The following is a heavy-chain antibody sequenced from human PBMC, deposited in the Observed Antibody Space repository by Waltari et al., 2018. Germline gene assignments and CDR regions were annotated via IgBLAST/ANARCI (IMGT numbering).Heavy chain of an antibody. CDR3: ARGYGDYVMDV. D-gene: IGHD4-17*01. V-gene: IGHV3-30-3*01. CDR1: GFTFSSYA. Sequence: VQLVESGGGVVQPGRSLRLSCAASGFTFSSYAMHWVRQDPGKGLEGVAVISYDGSNKYYADSVKGRFTISRDNSKNTLYLQMNSLRAEDTAVYYCARGYGDYVMDVWGQGTTVTVSS. CDR2: ISYDGSNK. J-gene: IGHJ6*02.